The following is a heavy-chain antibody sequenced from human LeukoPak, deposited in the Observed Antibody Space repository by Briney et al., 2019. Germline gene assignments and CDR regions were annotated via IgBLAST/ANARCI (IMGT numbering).Heavy chain of an antibody. D-gene: IGHD1-26*01. CDR2: MNPNSGDT. V-gene: IGHV1-8*01. Sequence: ASVKVSCQASGYSFTSYDINWVRQATGQGLEWMGWMNPNSGDTGYAQNFQGRVTMTRNTAISTAYMELNSLTSEDTAVYYCARINSGSREQPHWGQGTQVTVSS. CDR1: GYSFTSYD. CDR3: ARINSGSREQPH. J-gene: IGHJ1*01.